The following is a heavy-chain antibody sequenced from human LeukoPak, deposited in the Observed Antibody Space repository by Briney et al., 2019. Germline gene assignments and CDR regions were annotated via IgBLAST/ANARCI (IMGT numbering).Heavy chain of an antibody. J-gene: IGHJ4*02. D-gene: IGHD3-10*01. Sequence: SETLSLTCTVSGGSISSGGYYWSWIRQHPGKGLEWIGYIYYSGSTYYNPPLKSRVTISVDTSKNQFSLKLSSVTAADTAVYYCARARKYYYGSGSYGYWGQGTLVTVSS. V-gene: IGHV4-31*03. CDR3: ARARKYYYGSGSYGY. CDR2: IYYSGST. CDR1: GGSISSGGYY.